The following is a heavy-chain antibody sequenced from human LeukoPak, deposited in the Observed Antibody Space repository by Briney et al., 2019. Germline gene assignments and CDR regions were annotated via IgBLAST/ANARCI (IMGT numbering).Heavy chain of an antibody. V-gene: IGHV4-59*01. J-gene: IGHJ4*02. CDR3: ARTYSSPAATPGY. CDR1: GGSISNYY. CDR2: IHNSGKT. D-gene: IGHD5-12*01. Sequence: PSETLSLTCTVSGGSISNYYWSWLRQPPGKGLEWIAYIHNSGKTNYNPSLKSRVTISVDMSKNQFSLKVNSVTAADTAMYYCARTYSSPAATPGYWGQGTLVTVSS.